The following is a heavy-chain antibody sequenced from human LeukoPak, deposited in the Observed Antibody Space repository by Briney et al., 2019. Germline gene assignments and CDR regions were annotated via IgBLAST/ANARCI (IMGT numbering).Heavy chain of an antibody. CDR3: ARQVVADHFDY. CDR2: ISSNGGST. J-gene: IGHJ4*02. CDR1: GFTFSNYY. V-gene: IGHV3-64*01. Sequence: WGSLRLSCAVSGFTFSNYYMDWVRQAPGKGLEYVSAISSNGGSTYYANSVKGRFTISRDNSKKTLYLQMGSLRAEDMAVYYCARQVVADHFDYWGQGGLVTVSS. D-gene: IGHD2-15*01.